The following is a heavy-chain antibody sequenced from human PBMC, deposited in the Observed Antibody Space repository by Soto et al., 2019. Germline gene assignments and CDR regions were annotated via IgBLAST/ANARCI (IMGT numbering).Heavy chain of an antibody. CDR3: AREVGHYSATRRNLYFDY. CDR2: INHSGST. J-gene: IGHJ4*02. D-gene: IGHD2-15*01. V-gene: IGHV4-34*01. Sequence: SETLSLTCAVYGGSFSGYYWSWIRQPPGKGLEWIGEINHSGSTNYNPSLKSRVTIPVDTSKNQFSLKLSSVTAADTAVYYCAREVGHYSATRRNLYFDYWGPGTPVPVYS. CDR1: GGSFSGYY.